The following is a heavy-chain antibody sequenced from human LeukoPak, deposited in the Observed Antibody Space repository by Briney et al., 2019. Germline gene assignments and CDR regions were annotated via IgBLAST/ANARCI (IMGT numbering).Heavy chain of an antibody. CDR3: AKVHGYNYGSSDY. CDR1: GGSISTSGYY. D-gene: IGHD5-18*01. CDR2: IYYSGST. J-gene: IGHJ4*02. Sequence: SETLSLTCAVSGGSISTSGYYWGWFRQPPGKGLEWIGSIYYSGSTYYNPSLKSRVTISVDTSKNQFSLKLTSVTAADTAVYYCAKVHGYNYGSSDYWGQGTLVTVSS. V-gene: IGHV4-39*07.